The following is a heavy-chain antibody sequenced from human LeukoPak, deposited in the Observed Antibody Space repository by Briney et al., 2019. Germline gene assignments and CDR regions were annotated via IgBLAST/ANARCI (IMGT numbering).Heavy chain of an antibody. CDR2: ISSSSSTI. Sequence: HPGGSLRLSCAASGFTFSSYSMNWVRQAPGKGLEWVSYISSSSSTIYYADSVKGRFTISRDNAKNSLYLQMNSLRAEDTAVYYCARVGPARSWYIESAFDIWGQGTMATVSS. J-gene: IGHJ3*02. CDR1: GFTFSSYS. D-gene: IGHD6-13*01. V-gene: IGHV3-48*01. CDR3: ARVGPARSWYIESAFDI.